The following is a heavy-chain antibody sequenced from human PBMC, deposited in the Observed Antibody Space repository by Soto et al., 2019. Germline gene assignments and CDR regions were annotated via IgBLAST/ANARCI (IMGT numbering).Heavy chain of an antibody. CDR1: GYSFTSYW. J-gene: IGHJ5*02. CDR2: IYPGDSDT. Sequence: PGESLKXSCKASGYSFTSYWIGWVRQMPGKGLEWMGIIYPGDSDTTYSPSFQGQVTISADKSISTAYLQWSSLKASDTAMYYCARGSIFGVVITSSVYWFDPWGQGTLVTVSS. V-gene: IGHV5-51*01. CDR3: ARGSIFGVVITSSVYWFDP. D-gene: IGHD3-3*01.